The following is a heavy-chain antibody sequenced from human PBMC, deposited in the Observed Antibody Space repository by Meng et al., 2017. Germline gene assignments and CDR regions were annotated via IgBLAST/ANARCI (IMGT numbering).Heavy chain of an antibody. CDR3: VRDLPTGYFDP. Sequence: GSLRLSCAVSGYSISSGSHWGWVRQSAGKALEWIASIYHTGTTYYNPSLKSRATISVDTSNSQFSLRLNSVTAADTAIYYCVRDLPTGYFDPWGQGALVTVSS. D-gene: IGHD4-11*01. J-gene: IGHJ5*02. V-gene: IGHV4-38-2*02. CDR2: IYHTGTT. CDR1: GYSISSGSH.